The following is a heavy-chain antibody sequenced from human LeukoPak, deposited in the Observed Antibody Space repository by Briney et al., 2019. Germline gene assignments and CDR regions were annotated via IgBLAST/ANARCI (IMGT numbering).Heavy chain of an antibody. Sequence: PSQTLSLTCTVSGGSISSGDYYWSWLRQPPGKGLEWIGYIYYSGSTYYNPSLKSRVTISVDTSKNQFSLKLSSVTAADTAVYYCARVPHDYGDYLGVILWFDPWGQGTLVTVSS. V-gene: IGHV4-30-4*01. CDR2: IYYSGST. CDR1: GGSISSGDYY. J-gene: IGHJ5*02. D-gene: IGHD4-17*01. CDR3: ARVPHDYGDYLGVILWFDP.